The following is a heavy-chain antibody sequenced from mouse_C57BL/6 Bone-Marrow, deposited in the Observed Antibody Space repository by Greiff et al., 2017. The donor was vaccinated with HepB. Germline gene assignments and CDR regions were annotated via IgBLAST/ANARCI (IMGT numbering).Heavy chain of an antibody. D-gene: IGHD2-1*01. CDR3: TTLPYGNYRCFDY. J-gene: IGHJ2*01. V-gene: IGHV14-4*01. CDR1: GFNIKDDY. CDR2: IDPENGDT. Sequence: EVKLQQSGAELVRPGASVKLSCTASGFNIKDDYMHWVKQRPEQGLEWIGWIDPENGDTEYASKFQGKATITADTSSNTAYLQLSSLTSEDTAVHYCTTLPYGNYRCFDYWGQGTTLTVSS.